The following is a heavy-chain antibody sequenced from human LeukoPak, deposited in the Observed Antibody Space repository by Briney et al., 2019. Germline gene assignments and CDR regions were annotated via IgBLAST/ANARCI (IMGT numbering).Heavy chain of an antibody. J-gene: IGHJ5*02. CDR3: ARDLGLTISDNWFVP. V-gene: IGHV4-38-2*02. Sequence: SETLSLTCTVSDYSISSGYFWTWIRQPPGKGLEWIGSTFHTGSSYYNPSLKSPVAISVDTPKNQFSLELSSVTAADTAVYYCARDLGLTISDNWFVPWGQGTLVTVSS. CDR2: TFHTGSS. D-gene: IGHD3-3*01. CDR1: DYSISSGYF.